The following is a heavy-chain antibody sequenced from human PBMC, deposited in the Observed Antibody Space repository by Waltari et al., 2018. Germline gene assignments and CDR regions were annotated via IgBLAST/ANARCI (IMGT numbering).Heavy chain of an antibody. CDR3: VRDMFGPLDY. CDR2: INEDGSRI. V-gene: IGHV3-74*01. J-gene: IGHJ4*02. Sequence: EVQLVQSGGDLVQPGGSLRLSCAASGFTLSDFWMHWVRRAPGKGLVWVGGINEDGSRIDYAESEKGRFTISRDYAQNTMYLQMNSLRAEDTADYYCVRDMFGPLDYWGQGTLVTVSS. D-gene: IGHD3-10*02. CDR1: GFTLSDFW.